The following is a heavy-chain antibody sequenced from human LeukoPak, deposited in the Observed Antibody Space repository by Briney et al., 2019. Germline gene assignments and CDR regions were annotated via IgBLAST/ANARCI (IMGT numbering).Heavy chain of an antibody. V-gene: IGHV1-18*01. J-gene: IGHJ3*02. D-gene: IGHD5-12*01. CDR2: ISAYNGNT. CDR1: GYTFNNYG. Sequence: ASVKVSCKASGYTFNNYGITWVRQAPGQGLEWMGWISAYNGNTNYAQKLQGRVTMTTDTSTSTAYMELRSLRSDDTAVYYCARDWLRGYSGYDPSGAFDIWGQGTMVTVSS. CDR3: ARDWLRGYSGYDPSGAFDI.